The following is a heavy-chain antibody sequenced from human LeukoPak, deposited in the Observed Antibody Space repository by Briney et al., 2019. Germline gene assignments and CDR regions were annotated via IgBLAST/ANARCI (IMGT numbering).Heavy chain of an antibody. D-gene: IGHD3-22*01. V-gene: IGHV3-48*04. CDR3: ARRLDSSGFASDY. CDR1: GFTFSTYR. J-gene: IGHJ4*02. CDR2: ISSSSGTI. Sequence: GGSLRLSCAASGFTFSTYRMSWVRQAPGKGLEWVSYISSSSGTIYYADSAKGRFTISRDNAKNSLYLQMNSLRAEDTAVYFCARRLDSSGFASDYWGQGTLVTVSS.